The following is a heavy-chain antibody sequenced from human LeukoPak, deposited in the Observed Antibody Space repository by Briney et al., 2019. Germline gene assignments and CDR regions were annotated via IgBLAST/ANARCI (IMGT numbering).Heavy chain of an antibody. CDR1: GYTFSNYG. V-gene: IGHV1-18*01. J-gene: IGHJ4*02. D-gene: IGHD3-22*01. CDR2: ISAYNGDT. Sequence: GASVKVSCKASGYTFSNYGISWVRQAPGQGLEWMGWISAYNGDTNYAQKLQGRVTMTTDTSTSTAYMELRSLRSDDTAVYYCARDPSSGYYYTTPLFDYWGQGTLVTVSS. CDR3: ARDPSSGYYYTTPLFDY.